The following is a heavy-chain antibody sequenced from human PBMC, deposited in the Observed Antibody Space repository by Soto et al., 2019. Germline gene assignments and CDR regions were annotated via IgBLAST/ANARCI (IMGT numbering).Heavy chain of an antibody. V-gene: IGHV3-33*01. Sequence: GGSLRLSCAASGFTFSSYGMHWVRQAPGKGLEWVAVIWYDGSNKYYADSVKGRFTISRDNSKNTLYLQMNSLRAEDTAVYYCARDGETVGASYGMDVWGQGTTVTVSS. CDR3: ARDGETVGASYGMDV. J-gene: IGHJ6*02. CDR1: GFTFSSYG. D-gene: IGHD1-26*01. CDR2: IWYDGSNK.